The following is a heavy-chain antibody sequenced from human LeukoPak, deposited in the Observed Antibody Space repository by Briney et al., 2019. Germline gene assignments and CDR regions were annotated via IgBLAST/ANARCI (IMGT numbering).Heavy chain of an antibody. CDR2: ISYDESNK. CDR3: ATSVEMATPFDY. D-gene: IGHD5-24*01. J-gene: IGHJ4*02. Sequence: GGSLRLSCAASGFTFSSYGMHWVRQAPGRGLEWVAVISYDESNKNYADSVKGRFTISRDNSKNTVYLQMSSLRGEDTAVYYCATSVEMATPFDYWGQGTLVTVSS. CDR1: GFTFSSYG. V-gene: IGHV3-30*03.